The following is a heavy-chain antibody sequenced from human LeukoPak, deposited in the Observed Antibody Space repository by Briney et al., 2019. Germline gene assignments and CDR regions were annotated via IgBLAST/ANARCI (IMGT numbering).Heavy chain of an antibody. D-gene: IGHD3-22*01. Sequence: PGGSLRLSCAASGFTFSGYWMSWVRQTPGEGLEYLAHINEVGSQKFYMDSVKGRFTISRDNAKNTLYLQMNRLRAEDTAVYCCATSSYYRFDYWGQGTLGTVSS. CDR1: GFTFSGYW. J-gene: IGHJ4*02. V-gene: IGHV3-7*01. CDR2: INEVGSQK. CDR3: ATSSYYRFDY.